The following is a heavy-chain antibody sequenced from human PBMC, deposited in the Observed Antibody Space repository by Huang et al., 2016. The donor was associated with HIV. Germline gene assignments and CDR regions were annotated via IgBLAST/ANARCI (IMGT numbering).Heavy chain of an antibody. CDR3: ARGGILGTSWYRPFDY. CDR1: GFDFSSYA. Sequence: QVQLGESGGGVVQPEKSLRLSCAAFGFDFSSYAMNWVRQAPGKVPPWVAFKSNDGNNMYYLDSVKGRFIISRDNSKNTLYLQMNSLRGEDTAIYYCARGGILGTSWYRPFDYWGQGTLVTVSS. V-gene: IGHV3-30-3*01. J-gene: IGHJ4*02. CDR2: KSNDGNNM. D-gene: IGHD6-13*01.